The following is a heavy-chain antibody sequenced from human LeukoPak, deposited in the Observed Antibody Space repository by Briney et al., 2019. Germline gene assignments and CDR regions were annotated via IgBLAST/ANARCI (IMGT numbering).Heavy chain of an antibody. D-gene: IGHD6-13*01. CDR2: IYYSGST. V-gene: IGHV4-59*01. J-gene: IGHJ4*02. CDR1: GGSIRSYF. CDR3: SRALDGAATAYYFDY. Sequence: SETLSLTCSVSGGSIRSYFWSWIRQPPGKGLELIGYIYYSGSTKYNPSLKSRVTISINTSRNQFSLKLSSVTAADTAVYYCSRALDGAATAYYFDYWGQGTLVTVSS.